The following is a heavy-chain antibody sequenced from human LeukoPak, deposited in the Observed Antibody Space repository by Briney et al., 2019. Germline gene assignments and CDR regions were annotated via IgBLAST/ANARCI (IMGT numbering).Heavy chain of an antibody. CDR3: ARDPIYGDYVDY. D-gene: IGHD4-17*01. Sequence: GGSLRLSCAASEFTVSSNYMSWVRQAPGKGLEWVSVIYSGGSTYYADSVKGRFTISRDNSKNTLYLQMNSLRAEDTAVYYCARDPIYGDYVDYWGQGTLVTVSS. CDR1: EFTVSSNY. CDR2: IYSGGST. V-gene: IGHV3-66*01. J-gene: IGHJ4*02.